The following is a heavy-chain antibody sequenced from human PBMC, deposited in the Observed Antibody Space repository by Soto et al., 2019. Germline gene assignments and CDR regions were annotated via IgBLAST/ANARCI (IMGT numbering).Heavy chain of an antibody. CDR3: ATRYSSGWSRYNWFGP. J-gene: IGHJ5*02. D-gene: IGHD6-19*01. V-gene: IGHV3-23*01. Sequence: GGSLSLSCVASGFTFASFTMNWVRQAPGRGLEWVAIISHTGGISYYSDSVRGRFTISRDNSKNTLYLQMNGLRDDDTAIYYCATRYSSGWSRYNWFGPWGQGTVVTVSS. CDR2: ISHTGGIS. CDR1: GFTFASFT.